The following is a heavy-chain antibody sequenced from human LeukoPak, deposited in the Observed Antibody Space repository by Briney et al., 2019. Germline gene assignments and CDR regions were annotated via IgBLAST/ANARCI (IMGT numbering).Heavy chain of an antibody. V-gene: IGHV3-9*01. CDR1: GFSFEEYA. CDR3: AKAGRFGEYMDV. J-gene: IGHJ6*03. CDR2: ISWNSGSI. D-gene: IGHD3-10*01. Sequence: GGSLRLSCAASGFSFEEYAMHWVRQAPGKGLEWVSGISWNSGSIGYADSVKGRFTISRDNAKNSLYLQMHSLRAEDTASYYCAKAGRFGEYMDVWGKGTTVTVSS.